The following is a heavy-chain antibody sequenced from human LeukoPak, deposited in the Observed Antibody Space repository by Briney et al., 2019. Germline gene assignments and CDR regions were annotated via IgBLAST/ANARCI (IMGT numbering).Heavy chain of an antibody. J-gene: IGHJ4*02. CDR2: INHSGST. CDR3: ARDSIIAVAGTDNYYFDY. Sequence: PSETLSLTCAVYGGSFSGYYWSWIRQPPGKGLEWIGEINHSGSTNYNPSLKSRVTISVDTSKNQFSLKLSSVTAADTAVYYCARDSIIAVAGTDNYYFDYWGQGTLVTVSS. V-gene: IGHV4-34*01. CDR1: GGSFSGYY. D-gene: IGHD6-19*01.